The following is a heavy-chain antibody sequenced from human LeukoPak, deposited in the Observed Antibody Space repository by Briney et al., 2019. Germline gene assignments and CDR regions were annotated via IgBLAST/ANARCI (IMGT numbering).Heavy chain of an antibody. J-gene: IGHJ4*02. CDR3: ARGLGSGSVY. CDR2: MNPNSGNT. V-gene: IGHV1-8*02. CDR1: GYTFTGYY. Sequence: ASVKVSCKASGYTFTGYYMHWVRQAPGQGLEWMGWMNPNSGNTGYAQKFQGRVTMTRNTSISTAYMELSSLRSEDTAVYYCARGLGSGSVYWGQGTLVTVSS. D-gene: IGHD3-10*01.